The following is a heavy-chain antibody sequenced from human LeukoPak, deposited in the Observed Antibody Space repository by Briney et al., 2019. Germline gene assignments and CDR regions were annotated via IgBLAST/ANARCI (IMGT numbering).Heavy chain of an antibody. CDR1: GFTFSTYT. CDR3: ARRAGAYSHPYDY. CDR2: ITITSNYI. J-gene: IGHJ4*02. D-gene: IGHD4/OR15-4a*01. V-gene: IGHV3-21*04. Sequence: GGSLRLSCAASGFTFSTYTMNWVRQAPGKGLEWVSSITITSNYIFYTDSVRGRFTISRDNAQNSLYLQMNSLRAEDTAVYYCARRAGAYSHPYDYWGQGTLVTVSS.